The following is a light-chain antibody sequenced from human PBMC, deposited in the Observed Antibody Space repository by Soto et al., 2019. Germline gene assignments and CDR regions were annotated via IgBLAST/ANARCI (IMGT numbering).Light chain of an antibody. Sequence: QSALTQPASVSGSPGESITISCTGTSSDVGGYNYVSWYQQPPGKAPKLMIYEVSNWPSGVSNRFSGSTSGSTASLTISGLQTEDEADYYCCSYVGASTYVFGTGTKLTVL. V-gene: IGLV2-14*01. CDR3: CSYVGASTYV. CDR2: EVS. CDR1: SSDVGGYNY. J-gene: IGLJ1*01.